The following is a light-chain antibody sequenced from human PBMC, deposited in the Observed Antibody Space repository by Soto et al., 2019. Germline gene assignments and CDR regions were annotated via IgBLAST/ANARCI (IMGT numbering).Light chain of an antibody. CDR3: QQYNSYST. V-gene: IGKV1-5*01. J-gene: IGKJ2*01. CDR1: QSIGTW. CDR2: DAS. Sequence: DIQMTQSPSTLSASVGDRVTITCRASQSIGTWLAWYQRKPGEAPKLLIFDASGLESGVPSRFSRSRSGTEFTLTISSLQPDDFATYYCQQYNSYSTFGQGTKLQIK.